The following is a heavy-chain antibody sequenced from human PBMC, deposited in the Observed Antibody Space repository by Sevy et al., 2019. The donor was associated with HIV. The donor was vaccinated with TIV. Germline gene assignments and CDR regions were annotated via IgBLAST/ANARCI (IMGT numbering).Heavy chain of an antibody. V-gene: IGHV5-51*01. CDR1: GYSFTSYW. D-gene: IGHD3-3*01. CDR3: ARQSVYDFWSGYRRYNWFDP. CDR2: IYPGDSDT. J-gene: IGHJ5*02. Sequence: GESLKISCKGSGYSFTSYWIGWVRQMPGKGLEWMGIIYPGDSDTSYSPSFQGQLTISADKSISTAYLQWSSLKASDTAMYYCARQSVYDFWSGYRRYNWFDPWGQGTLVTVSS.